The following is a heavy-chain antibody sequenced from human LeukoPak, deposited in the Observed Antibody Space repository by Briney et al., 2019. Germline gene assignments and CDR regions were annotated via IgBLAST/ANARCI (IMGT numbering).Heavy chain of an antibody. J-gene: IGHJ4*02. CDR3: AKISWDGRGTFD. CDR2: IRGSGADK. V-gene: IGHV3-23*01. D-gene: IGHD1/OR15-1a*01. Sequence: GGSLRLSCAASGFSFSTYSMSWVRQAPGKGLEWVSSIRGSGADKYYADSVKGRFSISRDNSQDTLSLQMHSLRAEDTAVYYCAKISWDGRGTFDWGRGTLVTVSS. CDR1: GFSFSTYS.